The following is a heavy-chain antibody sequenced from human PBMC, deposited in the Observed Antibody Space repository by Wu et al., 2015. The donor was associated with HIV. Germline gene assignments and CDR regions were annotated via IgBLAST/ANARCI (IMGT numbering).Heavy chain of an antibody. J-gene: IGHJ4*02. V-gene: IGHV1-69*05. CDR2: LIPIFGTD. D-gene: IGHD3-9*01. CDR1: GGSFRSYG. CDR3: ARDWASNGHTILTGPFDY. Sequence: QIQLVQSGAEVKKPGSSVKLSCKASGGSFRSYGVTWVRQAPGQGLEWMGGLIPIFGTDRYTQKFHDRVSITTDESSTTAYMDLRSLGSEDTAVYYCARDWASNGHTILTGPFDYWGQGTVVTVSS.